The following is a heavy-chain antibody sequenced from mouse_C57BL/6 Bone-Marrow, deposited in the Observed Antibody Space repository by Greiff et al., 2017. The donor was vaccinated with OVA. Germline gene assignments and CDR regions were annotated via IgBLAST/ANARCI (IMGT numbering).Heavy chain of an antibody. Sequence: QVTLKVSGAELVKPGASVKMSCKASGYTFTTYPIEWMKQNHGKSLEWIGNFHPYNDDTKYNEKFKGKATLTVEKSSSTVYLELSRLTSDDSAVYYCATYGNYGAWFAYWGQGTLVTVSA. CDR3: ATYGNYGAWFAY. V-gene: IGHV1-47*01. CDR1: GYTFTTYP. CDR2: FHPYNDDT. J-gene: IGHJ3*01. D-gene: IGHD2-1*01.